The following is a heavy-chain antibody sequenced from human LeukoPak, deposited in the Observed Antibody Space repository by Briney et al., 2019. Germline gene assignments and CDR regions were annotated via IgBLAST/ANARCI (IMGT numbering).Heavy chain of an antibody. D-gene: IGHD1-26*01. J-gene: IGHJ3*02. CDR2: LFSSGTT. CDR1: GGSFSSGDYS. V-gene: IGHV4-61*02. Sequence: SETLSLTCTVSGGSFSSGDYSWNWIRQPAGQGLEWIGRLFSSGTTNYNPSLKSRVTISGDTSNNQFSLKLTSVTAADTAVYYCARVVAVGAKSAFDIWGQGTMVTVSS. CDR3: ARVVAVGAKSAFDI.